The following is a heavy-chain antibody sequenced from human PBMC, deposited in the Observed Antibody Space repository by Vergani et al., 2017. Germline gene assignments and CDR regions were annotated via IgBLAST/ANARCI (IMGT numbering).Heavy chain of an antibody. V-gene: IGHV4-61*02. D-gene: IGHD5-24*01. Sequence: QVQLQESGPGLVKPSQTLSLTCTVSGGSISSGSYYWSWIRQPAGKGLEWIGRIYTSGSTNYNPSLKSRVTISVDTSKNQFCLKLSSVTAADTAVYYCARGRWLQSLDYWGQGTLVTVSS. CDR2: IYTSGST. CDR1: GGSISSGSYY. J-gene: IGHJ4*02. CDR3: ARGRWLQSLDY.